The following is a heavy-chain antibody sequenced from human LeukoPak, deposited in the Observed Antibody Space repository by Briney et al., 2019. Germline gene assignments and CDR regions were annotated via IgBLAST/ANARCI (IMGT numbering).Heavy chain of an antibody. D-gene: IGHD3-10*01. CDR2: INHSGST. CDR3: AREPYYYYGMDV. V-gene: IGHV4-34*01. CDR1: GGSFSDYY. J-gene: IGHJ6*02. Sequence: SETLSLTCAVYGGSFSDYYWNWIRQHPGKGLEWIGEINHSGSTSYNPSLKSRVTISADTSKNQFSLKVSSVTAADTAVYYCAREPYYYYGMDVWGQGTTVTVSS.